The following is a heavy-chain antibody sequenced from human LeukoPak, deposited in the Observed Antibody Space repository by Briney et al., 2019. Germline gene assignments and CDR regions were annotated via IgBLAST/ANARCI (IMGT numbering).Heavy chain of an antibody. CDR3: AKCGDFIAASYNWFDP. Sequence: GASVKVSCKASGYTFTDYYMHWVRQAPGQGLEWMGRINPSSGGTKYAQKFQGRVTMTRDTSISTAYMELNRLTSDDTAVYYCAKCGDFIAASYNWFDPWGPGTLVTVSS. J-gene: IGHJ5*02. D-gene: IGHD6-13*01. V-gene: IGHV1-2*06. CDR1: GYTFTDYY. CDR2: INPSSGGT.